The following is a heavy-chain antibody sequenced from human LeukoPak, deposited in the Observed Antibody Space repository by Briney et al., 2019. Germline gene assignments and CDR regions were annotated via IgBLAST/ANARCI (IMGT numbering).Heavy chain of an antibody. J-gene: IGHJ6*02. Sequence: GGSLRLSCASSGFTFSSYAMSWVHQAPGKGLEWVSYISSSGSTIYYADSVKGRFTISRDNAKNSLYLQMNSLRAEDTAVYYCARGTTYYYGSGSYLFNYYGMDVWGQGTTVTVSS. CDR2: ISSSGSTI. CDR3: ARGTTYYYGSGSYLFNYYGMDV. CDR1: GFTFSSYA. D-gene: IGHD3-10*01. V-gene: IGHV3-48*03.